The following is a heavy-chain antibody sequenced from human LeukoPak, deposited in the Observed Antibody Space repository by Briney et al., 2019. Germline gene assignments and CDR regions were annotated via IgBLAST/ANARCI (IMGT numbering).Heavy chain of an antibody. CDR3: AKDIYSSNWYYFDS. CDR2: ISWNSGSI. CDR1: GFTFDDYA. J-gene: IGHJ4*02. V-gene: IGHV3-9*01. Sequence: GRSLRLSCAASGFTFDDYAMHWVRQAPGKGLEWVSGISWNSGSIGYADSVRGRFTISRDNTKNSLYLQMNSLRPEDTASYYCAKDIYSSNWYYFDSWGQGTLVTVSS. D-gene: IGHD6-13*01.